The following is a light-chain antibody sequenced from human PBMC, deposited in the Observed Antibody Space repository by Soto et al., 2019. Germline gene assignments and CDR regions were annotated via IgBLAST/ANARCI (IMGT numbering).Light chain of an antibody. J-gene: IGKJ4*01. Sequence: EIVLTQSPGTLSLSPGGRATLSCRASQSISDTLAWYQQKPGQAPRLLIYDASVRATDIPARFSGSGSGTDFTLTISSLEPEDFAVYYCQHRSNWPAFGGGTKVDVK. CDR1: QSISDT. V-gene: IGKV3-11*01. CDR2: DAS. CDR3: QHRSNWPA.